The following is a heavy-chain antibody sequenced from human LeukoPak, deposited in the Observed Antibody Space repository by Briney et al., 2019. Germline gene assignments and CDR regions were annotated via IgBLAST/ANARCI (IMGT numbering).Heavy chain of an antibody. Sequence: SETLSLTCTVTGFPISSYDWSWIRQPPGKGLEWIGFIYTSAYTNYNPSLKSRVIISVDTSKNQFSLKLNSVTAADTAVYYCARYCSSTSCRWFDPWGQGTLVTVSS. V-gene: IGHV4-4*09. J-gene: IGHJ5*02. CDR2: IYTSAYT. D-gene: IGHD2-2*01. CDR1: GFPISSYD. CDR3: ARYCSSTSCRWFDP.